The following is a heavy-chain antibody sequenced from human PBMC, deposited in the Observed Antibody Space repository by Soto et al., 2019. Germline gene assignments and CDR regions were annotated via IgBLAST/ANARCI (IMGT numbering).Heavy chain of an antibody. D-gene: IGHD3-22*01. CDR3: ARVGLNYCDSSGYPDDY. V-gene: IGHV3-30-3*01. CDR2: ISYDGSNK. CDR1: GFTFISYA. Sequence: PGGSLRLSCAASGFTFISYAMHWVLQAPCKGLEWVAVISYDGSNKYYADSVKGRFTISRDNSENTLYLQMNSLRAEDTAVYYCARVGLNYCDSSGYPDDYWGEGTLVIVS. J-gene: IGHJ4*02.